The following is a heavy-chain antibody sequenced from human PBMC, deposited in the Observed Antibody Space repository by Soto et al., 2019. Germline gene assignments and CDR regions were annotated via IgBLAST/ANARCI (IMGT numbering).Heavy chain of an antibody. D-gene: IGHD3-3*01. Sequence: ASVKVSCKASGYTFTSYGISWVRQAPGQGLEWMGWISAYNGNTNYAQKLQGRVTMTTDTSTSTAYMELRSLRSDDTAVYYCARGPREYYDFWSGYYYYYYGMDVWGQGTTVTVS. CDR3: ARGPREYYDFWSGYYYYYYGMDV. CDR2: ISAYNGNT. V-gene: IGHV1-18*04. CDR1: GYTFTSYG. J-gene: IGHJ6*02.